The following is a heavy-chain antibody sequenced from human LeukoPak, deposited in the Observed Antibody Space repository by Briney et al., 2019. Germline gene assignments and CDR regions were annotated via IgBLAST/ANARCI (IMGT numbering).Heavy chain of an antibody. Sequence: SETLSLTCTVSGGSISSYYWSWIRQPPGKGLEWIGYIYYSGSTNYNPSLKSRVTISVDTSKNQFSLRLSSVTAADTAVYYCARENDSSGHFDYWGQGTLVTVSS. J-gene: IGHJ4*02. V-gene: IGHV4-59*08. D-gene: IGHD3-22*01. CDR1: GGSISSYY. CDR2: IYYSGST. CDR3: ARENDSSGHFDY.